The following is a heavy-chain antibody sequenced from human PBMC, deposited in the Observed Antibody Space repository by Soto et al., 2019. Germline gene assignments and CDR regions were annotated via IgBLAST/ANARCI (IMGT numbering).Heavy chain of an antibody. Sequence: SPVKVSCTAPGSSFTDYHIHWVRQAPGQGLEWLGRINPKSGGTSTAQKFQGWVTMTTDTSISTASMELTRLTSDDTAIYYCARGDSTDCSNGVCSFFYNHDMDVWGQGTTVTVSS. D-gene: IGHD2-8*01. CDR1: GSSFTDYH. CDR3: ARGDSTDCSNGVCSFFYNHDMDV. CDR2: INPKSGGT. V-gene: IGHV1-2*04. J-gene: IGHJ6*02.